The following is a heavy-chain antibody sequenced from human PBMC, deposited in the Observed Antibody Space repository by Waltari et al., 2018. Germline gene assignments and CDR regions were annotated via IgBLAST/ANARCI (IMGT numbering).Heavy chain of an antibody. V-gene: IGHV3-30-3*01. CDR1: GFIFSGYG. Sequence: QVQLVESGGGVVQTGMSLRLSCAASGFIFSGYGMHWVRQAPDKGLEWVASISNDGSNKFYAEAVKGRFTISRDNSKNTVYMQMNSLRHEDTAVYYCARRGINSGSHEMPGVDWGQGTLVTVSS. D-gene: IGHD1-26*01. J-gene: IGHJ4*02. CDR3: ARRGINSGSHEMPGVD. CDR2: ISNDGSNK.